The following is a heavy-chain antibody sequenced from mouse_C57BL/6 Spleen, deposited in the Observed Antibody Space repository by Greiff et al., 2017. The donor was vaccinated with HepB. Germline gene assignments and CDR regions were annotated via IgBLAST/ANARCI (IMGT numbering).Heavy chain of an antibody. D-gene: IGHD1-1*01. V-gene: IGHV5-16*01. CDR1: GFTFSDYY. J-gene: IGHJ1*03. CDR3: ARVITRGYFDV. Sequence: EVKLVESEGGLVQPGSSMKLSCTASGFTFSDYYMAWVRQVPEKGLEWVANINYDGSSTYYLDSLKSRFIISRDNAKNILYLQMSSLKSEDTATYYCARVITRGYFDVWGTGTTVTVSS. CDR2: INYDGSST.